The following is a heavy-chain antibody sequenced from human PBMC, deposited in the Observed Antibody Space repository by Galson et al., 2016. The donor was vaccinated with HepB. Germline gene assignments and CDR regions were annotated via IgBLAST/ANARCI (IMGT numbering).Heavy chain of an antibody. V-gene: IGHV3-7*01. J-gene: IGHJ4*02. CDR2: IKQDGSEK. Sequence: SLRLSCAVSGFSFSSYWMTWVRQAPGKGLEWVANIKQDGSEKYYVDSVKGRFTISRDNAKNSLYLQMNSLRAEDTAVYYCANRGGCGSCFDWGQGTLVTVSS. D-gene: IGHD2-15*01. CDR1: GFSFSSYW. CDR3: ANRGGCGSCFD.